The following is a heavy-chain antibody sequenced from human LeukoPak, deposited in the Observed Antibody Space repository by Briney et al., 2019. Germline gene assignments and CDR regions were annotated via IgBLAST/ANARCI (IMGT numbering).Heavy chain of an antibody. CDR3: ATDREGKFSASFAKFDY. V-gene: IGHV1-24*01. D-gene: IGHD1-26*01. Sequence: GASVKVSCKVSGYSVSELSIHWVRQAPGEGLEWVGNFDPEHRKPIYAQKFEGRITMAEDTSTDTSYLELSSLRSEDTAVYYCATDREGKFSASFAKFDYWGQGILVTVSS. CDR1: GYSVSELS. CDR2: FDPEHRKP. J-gene: IGHJ4*02.